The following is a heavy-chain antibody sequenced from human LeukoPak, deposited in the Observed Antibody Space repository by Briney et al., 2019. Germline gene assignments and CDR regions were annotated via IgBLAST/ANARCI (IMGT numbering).Heavy chain of an antibody. V-gene: IGHV1-46*01. J-gene: IGHJ4*02. D-gene: IGHD1-26*01. CDR2: IKPSGGSA. CDR3: AREGGSGSYSYHFDF. Sequence: ASVKVSCKASGYTFISYYMHWVRQAPGQGLEWMGIIKPSGGSASYAQKFQGRVTLTRETSPSPVYMELSSLRSEDPAVYYCAREGGSGSYSYHFDFWGQGAPLTVSS. CDR1: GYTFISYY.